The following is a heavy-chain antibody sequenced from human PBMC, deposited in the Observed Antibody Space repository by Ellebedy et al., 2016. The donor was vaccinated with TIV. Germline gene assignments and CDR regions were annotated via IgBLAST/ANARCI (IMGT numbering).Heavy chain of an antibody. Sequence: PGGSLRLSCAASGFTFSGHAMHWVRQAPGKGLEWVALISHDGTYKDYAESVKGRFALSRDNPKNTLYLQMNSLRAEDTAVYYCAKDGGDWDYYYGMDVWGQGTTVTVSS. CDR3: AKDGGDWDYYYGMDV. V-gene: IGHV3-30*09. CDR2: ISHDGTYK. CDR1: GFTFSGHA. D-gene: IGHD2-21*02. J-gene: IGHJ6*02.